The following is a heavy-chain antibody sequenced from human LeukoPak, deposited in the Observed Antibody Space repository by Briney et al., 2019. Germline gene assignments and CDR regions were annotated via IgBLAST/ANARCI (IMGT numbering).Heavy chain of an antibody. CDR2: IHCSGST. CDR3: ARGGWSLDV. D-gene: IGHD6-19*01. J-gene: IGHJ6*03. Sequence: SETLSLTCTVSGVSISPSYWSWIRQPPGKGLEWIGYIHCSGSTNYNPSLKSRVTISVDTSKNQFSLKLSSVTAADTAIYHCARGGWSLDVWGKGTTVTVSS. CDR1: GVSISPSY. V-gene: IGHV4-59*01.